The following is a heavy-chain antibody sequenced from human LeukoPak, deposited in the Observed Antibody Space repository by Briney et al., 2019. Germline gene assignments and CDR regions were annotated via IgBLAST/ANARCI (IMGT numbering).Heavy chain of an antibody. V-gene: IGHV1-2*06. CDR1: GYTFTGYY. CDR2: INPNSGGT. CDR3: ARVWDFGSGNYPSDY. D-gene: IGHD3-10*01. J-gene: IGHJ4*02. Sequence: SVKVSCKASGYTFTGYYMHRVRHAPGQGLEWMGRINPNSGGTNYAQKFQDRVTMTRDTSISTAYMELSRLRSDDTAVYYCARVWDFGSGNYPSDYWGQGTLVTVSA.